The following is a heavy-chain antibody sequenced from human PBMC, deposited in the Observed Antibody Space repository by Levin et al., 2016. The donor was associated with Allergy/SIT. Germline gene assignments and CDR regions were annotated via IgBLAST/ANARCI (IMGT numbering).Heavy chain of an antibody. J-gene: IGHJ4*02. D-gene: IGHD6-13*01. CDR2: IYPGDSDT. CDR1: GYSFTSYW. V-gene: IGHV5-51*01. Sequence: GESLKISCKGSGYSFTSYWIGWVRQMPGKGLEWMGIIYPGDSDTRYSPSFQGQVTISADKSISTAYLQWSSLKASDTAMYYCARRLYSSSWYGYFDYWGQGTLVTVSS. CDR3: ARRLYSSSWYGYFDY.